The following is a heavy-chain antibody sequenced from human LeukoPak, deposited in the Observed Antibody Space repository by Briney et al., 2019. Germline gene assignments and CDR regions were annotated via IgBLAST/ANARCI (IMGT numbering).Heavy chain of an antibody. CDR1: GFTFITYW. CDR2: INRDGSTT. D-gene: IGHD3-10*01. Sequence: GGSLRLSCAASGFTFITYWMHWVRQAPGKGLVWVSRINRDGSTTKYADSVKGRFTVSRDNAKNTLNLQMNSLRAEDTAVYYCARDKKSGESSEIDYWGQGTLVTVSS. V-gene: IGHV3-74*03. CDR3: ARDKKSGESSEIDY. J-gene: IGHJ4*02.